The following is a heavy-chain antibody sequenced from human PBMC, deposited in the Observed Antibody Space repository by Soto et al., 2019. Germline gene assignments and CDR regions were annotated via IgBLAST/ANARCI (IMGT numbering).Heavy chain of an antibody. CDR1: GGTFSSYA. D-gene: IGHD5-12*01. CDR2: INPNSGGT. CDR3: ARFGIVATTYPFDY. Sequence: GASVKLSCKASGGTFSSYAISWVRQAPGQGLEWMGWINPNSGGTNYAQKFQGRVTMTRDTSISTAYMELSRLRSDDTAVYYCARFGIVATTYPFDYWGQGTLVTVSS. J-gene: IGHJ4*02. V-gene: IGHV1-2*02.